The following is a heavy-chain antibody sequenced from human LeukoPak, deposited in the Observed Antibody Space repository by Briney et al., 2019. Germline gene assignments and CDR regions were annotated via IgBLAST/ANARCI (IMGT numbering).Heavy chain of an antibody. CDR1: GYTFTSYG. CDR3: ARDYDFWSGDSDYYYYGMDV. D-gene: IGHD3-3*01. Sequence: ASVKVSCKASGYTFTSYGISWVRQAPGQGLEWMGWISAYNGNTNYAQKLQGRVTMTTDTSTSTAYMGLRSLRSDDTAVYYCARDYDFWSGDSDYYYYGMDVWGQGTTVTVSS. J-gene: IGHJ6*02. CDR2: ISAYNGNT. V-gene: IGHV1-18*01.